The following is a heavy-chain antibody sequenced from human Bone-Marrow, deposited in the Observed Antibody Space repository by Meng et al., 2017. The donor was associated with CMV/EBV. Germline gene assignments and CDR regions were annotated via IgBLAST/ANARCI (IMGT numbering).Heavy chain of an antibody. D-gene: IGHD4-23*01. Sequence: GESLKISCAASGFTFDDYTMHWVRQAPGKGLEWVSLISWDGGSTYYADSVKGRFTISRDNSKNTLYLQMNSLRAEDTAVYYCAKDRSGGNSDYWGQGTLVTVSS. CDR2: ISWDGGST. CDR1: GFTFDDYT. J-gene: IGHJ4*02. CDR3: AKDRSGGNSDY. V-gene: IGHV3-43*01.